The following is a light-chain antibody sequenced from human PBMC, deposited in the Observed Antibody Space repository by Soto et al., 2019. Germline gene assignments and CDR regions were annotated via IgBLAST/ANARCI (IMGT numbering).Light chain of an antibody. CDR1: QGISNY. Sequence: DIQMTQSPSSLSASVGDRVTITCRARQGISNYLAWYQQKPGKVPQLLIYAASTLQSAVPSRLSGSRSGTDFTLTTSSLQPEDVATYYCQQHNCAPLSFGGGTKVEIK. J-gene: IGKJ4*01. CDR2: AAS. CDR3: QQHNCAPLS. V-gene: IGKV1-27*01.